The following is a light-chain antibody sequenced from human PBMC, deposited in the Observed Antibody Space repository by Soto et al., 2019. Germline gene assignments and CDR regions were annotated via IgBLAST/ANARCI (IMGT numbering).Light chain of an antibody. J-gene: IGKJ2*01. CDR3: QQYNNWPPKYT. CDR2: GAS. V-gene: IGKV3-15*01. CDR1: QSVSSN. Sequence: EIVMTQSPATLSVSPGERATLSCRASQSVSSNLAWYQQKPGQAPRLLIYGASTRATGIPARFSGSGSGTEFTLTTSSLQSEDFAGYYCQQYNNWPPKYTFGQGTKLEIK.